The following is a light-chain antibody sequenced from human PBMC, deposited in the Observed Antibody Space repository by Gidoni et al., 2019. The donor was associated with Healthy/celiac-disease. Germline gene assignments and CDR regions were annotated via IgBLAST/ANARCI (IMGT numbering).Light chain of an antibody. CDR3: QQYDNLLT. V-gene: IGKV1-33*01. CDR1: QDISNY. CDR2: DAS. J-gene: IGKJ4*01. Sequence: DIHMTQSPYSLSASVGDRVTITCQASQDISNYLNWYQQKPGKAPKLLIYDASNLETGVPSRCSGSGSGTDFTFTISSLQPEDIATYYCQQYDNLLTFGGGTKVEIK.